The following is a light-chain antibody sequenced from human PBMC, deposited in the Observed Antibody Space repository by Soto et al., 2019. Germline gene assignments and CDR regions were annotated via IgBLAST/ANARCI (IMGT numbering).Light chain of an antibody. V-gene: IGKV1-5*03. CDR1: QTISTM. Sequence: DIQMTQSPSTLSASVGDRITITCRASQTISTMLAWYQQKPGKAPKFLIYKASTLESGVPSTFSGSGSGTEFTLTISSLQPDDFAIYYCQQGYSIHALTFGGGTKVE. CDR2: KAS. J-gene: IGKJ4*01. CDR3: QQGYSIHALT.